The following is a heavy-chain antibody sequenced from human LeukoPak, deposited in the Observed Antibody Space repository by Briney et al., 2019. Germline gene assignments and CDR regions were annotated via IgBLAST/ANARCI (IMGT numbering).Heavy chain of an antibody. CDR2: IRYDGSDK. J-gene: IGHJ4*02. Sequence: PGGSLKLSCAASGFSFRSYGMHLVRQAPGKGLEWVAFIRYDGSDKYYADSVKGRFTISRDNSKNTLYLQMNSLRAEDTAVYYCAKDSWEVGATSEIDYWGQGTLVTVSS. CDR3: AKDSWEVGATSEIDY. V-gene: IGHV3-30*02. D-gene: IGHD1-26*01. CDR1: GFSFRSYG.